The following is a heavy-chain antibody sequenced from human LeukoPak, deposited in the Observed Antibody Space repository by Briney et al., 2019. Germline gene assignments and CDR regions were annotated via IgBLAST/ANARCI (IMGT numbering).Heavy chain of an antibody. J-gene: IGHJ6*03. Sequence: SETLSLTCAVYGGSFSGYYWSWIRQPPGKGLEWIGRIYTSGSTNYNPSLKSRVTMSVDTSKNQFSLKLSSVTAADTAVYYCAGRYSSSWSYYYYYMDVWGKGTTVTISS. D-gene: IGHD6-13*01. CDR1: GGSFSGYY. CDR3: AGRYSSSWSYYYYYMDV. CDR2: IYTSGST. V-gene: IGHV4-59*10.